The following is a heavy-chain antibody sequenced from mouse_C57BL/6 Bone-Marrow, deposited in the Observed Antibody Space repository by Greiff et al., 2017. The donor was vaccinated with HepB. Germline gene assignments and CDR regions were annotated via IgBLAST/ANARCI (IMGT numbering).Heavy chain of an antibody. V-gene: IGHV1-22*01. CDR2: INPNNGGT. J-gene: IGHJ3*01. Sequence: EVQLQQPGPELVKPGASVKMSCKASGYTFTDYNMHWVKQSHGKSLEWIGYINPNNGGTSYNQKFKGKATLTVNKSSSTAYMELRSLTSEDSAVYYCARGQLRLLAWFAYWGQGTLVTVSA. CDR1: GYTFTDYN. D-gene: IGHD3-2*02. CDR3: ARGQLRLLAWFAY.